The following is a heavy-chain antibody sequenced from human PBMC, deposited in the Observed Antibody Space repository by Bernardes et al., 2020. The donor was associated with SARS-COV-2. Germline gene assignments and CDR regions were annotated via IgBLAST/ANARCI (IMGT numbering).Heavy chain of an antibody. D-gene: IGHD3-3*01. CDR1: GFTFGDYA. Sequence: GGSLRLSCRTSGFTFGDYAMSWVRQAPGKGLEWVNFIKSKAYGGTTEYAASVKGRFTISRDDSKRIAYLQMNSLTTEETAVYYCTRVRVWSGPSHEAFDIWGQGTMVTVSS. J-gene: IGHJ3*02. CDR3: TRVRVWSGPSHEAFDI. CDR2: IKSKAYGGTT. V-gene: IGHV3-49*04.